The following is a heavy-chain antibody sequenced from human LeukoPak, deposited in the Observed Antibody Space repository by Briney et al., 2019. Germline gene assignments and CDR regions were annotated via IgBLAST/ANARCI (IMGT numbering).Heavy chain of an antibody. D-gene: IGHD5-12*01. CDR2: IYYSEST. CDR3: ARGDNSGYVYFDY. Sequence: SETLSLTCTVSGGPISSGDYYWSWIRQPPGKGLEGVGYIYYSESTYYNPSLKSRVTISVDTSKNQFSLKLSSVTAADTAVYYCARGDNSGYVYFDYWGQGTLVTVSS. V-gene: IGHV4-30-4*01. J-gene: IGHJ4*02. CDR1: GGPISSGDYY.